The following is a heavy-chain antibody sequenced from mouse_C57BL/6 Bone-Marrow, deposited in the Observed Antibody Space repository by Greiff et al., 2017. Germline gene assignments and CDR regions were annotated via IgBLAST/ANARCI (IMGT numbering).Heavy chain of an antibody. CDR1: GYTFTSYW. D-gene: IGHD1-1*01. CDR2: IAPSDSYT. J-gene: IGHJ1*03. CDR3: ARWYYGSSGWYIDV. V-gene: IGHV1-50*01. Sequence: VQLQQPGAELVKPGASVKLSCKASGYTFTSYWMQWVKQRTGQGLEWIGEIAPSDSYTHYTQKFKGKATLTVATSSSTAYMQLSSLTAEDSAFYCCARWYYGSSGWYIDVWGTGTSVTVSS.